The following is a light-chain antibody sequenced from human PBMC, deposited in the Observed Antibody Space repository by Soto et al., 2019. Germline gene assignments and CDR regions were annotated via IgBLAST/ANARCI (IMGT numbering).Light chain of an antibody. CDR2: EVS. V-gene: IGLV2-8*01. CDR1: NNDFGGYNY. J-gene: IGLJ1*01. CDR3: SSYAGSNNNYV. Sequence: VLTQPPSAVRCPGESVTLSLTGNNNDFGGYNYVSWYQHHPGKAPKLMIYEVSKRPSGVPDRFSGSKSGNTASLTVSGLQAEDEADYYCSSYAGSNNNYVFGTVTNVTVL.